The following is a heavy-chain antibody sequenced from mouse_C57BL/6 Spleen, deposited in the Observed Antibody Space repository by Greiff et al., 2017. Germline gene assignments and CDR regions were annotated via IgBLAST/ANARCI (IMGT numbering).Heavy chain of an antibody. V-gene: IGHV1-39*01. D-gene: IGHD1-1*01. CDR1: GYSFTDYN. Sequence: VQLQQSGPELVKPGASVKISCKASGYSFTDYNINWVKQSNGKSLEWNGVINPNYGTTSYNQKFKGKATLTVDQSSSTAYMQLNDLTSEDSAVYYGARLRGPITTVVATEAMEYWGQGTSVTVSA. J-gene: IGHJ4*01. CDR2: INPNYGTT. CDR3: ARLRGPITTVVATEAMEY.